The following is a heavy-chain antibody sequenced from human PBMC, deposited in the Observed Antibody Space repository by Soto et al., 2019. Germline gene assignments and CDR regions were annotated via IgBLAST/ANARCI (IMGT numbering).Heavy chain of an antibody. CDR2: INAGNGNT. D-gene: IGHD2-15*01. V-gene: IGHV1-3*01. CDR1: GYTFTSYA. CDR3: AKDLGGPRDY. J-gene: IGHJ4*02. Sequence: GASVKVSCKASGYTFTSYAMHWVRQAPGQRLEWMGWINAGNGNTKYSQKFQGRFTISRDNSKNTLYLQMNSLRAEDTAVYYCAKDLGGPRDYWGQGTLVTVSS.